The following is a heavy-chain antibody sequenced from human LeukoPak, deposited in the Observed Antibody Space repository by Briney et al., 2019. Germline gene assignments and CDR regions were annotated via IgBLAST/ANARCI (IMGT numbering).Heavy chain of an antibody. Sequence: TGGSLRLSCAASGFTFSSYWMHWVRQAPGKGLEWVSAISGSGGSAYYADSVKGRFTISRDNAKNSLYLQMNSLRAEDTAVYYCARDPYSGSYGNYYYYFMDVWGKGTTVTISS. J-gene: IGHJ6*03. V-gene: IGHV3-21*01. CDR3: ARDPYSGSYGNYYYYFMDV. D-gene: IGHD1-26*01. CDR2: ISGSGGSA. CDR1: GFTFSSYW.